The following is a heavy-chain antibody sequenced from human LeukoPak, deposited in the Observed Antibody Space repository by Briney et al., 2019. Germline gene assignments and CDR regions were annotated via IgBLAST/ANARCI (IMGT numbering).Heavy chain of an antibody. CDR2: ISAYNGNT. CDR3: ARVRGTFGGVIVLFDY. Sequence: GASVKVSCKASGYTFTSYGISWVRQAPGQGLKWMGWISAYNGNTNYAQKLQGRVTMTTDTSTSTAYMELRSLRSDDTAVYYCARVRGTFGGVIVLFDYWGQGTLVTVSS. J-gene: IGHJ4*02. CDR1: GYTFTSYG. V-gene: IGHV1-18*01. D-gene: IGHD3-16*02.